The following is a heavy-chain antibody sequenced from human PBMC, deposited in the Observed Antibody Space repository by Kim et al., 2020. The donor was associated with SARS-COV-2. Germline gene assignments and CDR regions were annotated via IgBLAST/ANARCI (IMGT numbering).Heavy chain of an antibody. CDR1: GFTFSDYY. CDR2: ISSSSSYT. Sequence: GGSLRLSCAASGFTFSDYYMSWIRQAPGKGLEWVSYISSSSSYTNYADSVKGRFTISRDNAKNSLYLQMNSLRAEDTAVYYCARWGDPLESIAARPFDYWGQGTLVTVSS. CDR3: ARWGDPLESIAARPFDY. J-gene: IGHJ4*02. D-gene: IGHD6-6*01. V-gene: IGHV3-11*06.